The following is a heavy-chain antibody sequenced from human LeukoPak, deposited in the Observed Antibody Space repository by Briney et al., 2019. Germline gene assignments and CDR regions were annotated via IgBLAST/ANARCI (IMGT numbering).Heavy chain of an antibody. CDR3: ARDRSDYYFDY. CDR1: GGSISSYY. V-gene: IGHV4-59*01. D-gene: IGHD2-21*02. CDR2: IYYSGST. Sequence: PSETLSLTCTVSGGSISSYYWSWIRQPPGKGLEWIGYIYYSGSTNYNPSLKSRVTILVDTSKNQFSLKLSSVTAADTAVYYCARDRSDYYFDYWGQGTLVTVSS. J-gene: IGHJ4*02.